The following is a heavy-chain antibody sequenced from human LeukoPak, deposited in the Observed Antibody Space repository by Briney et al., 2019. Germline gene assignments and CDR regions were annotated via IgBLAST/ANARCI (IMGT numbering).Heavy chain of an antibody. V-gene: IGHV3-74*03. CDR1: GFSFSGSW. Sequence: GGSLRLSCAASGFSFSGSWMYWVRQAPGEGLVWVSLISSDGSTTTYADSVKGRFTISRDNAKNTVYLQMNSLRAEDTAVYYCARRSGSTFSYYFDYWGQGTLVTVSS. D-gene: IGHD3-10*01. J-gene: IGHJ4*02. CDR2: ISSDGSTT. CDR3: ARRSGSTFSYYFDY.